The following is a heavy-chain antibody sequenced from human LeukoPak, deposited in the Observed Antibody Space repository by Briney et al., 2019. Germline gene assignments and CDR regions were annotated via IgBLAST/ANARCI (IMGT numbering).Heavy chain of an antibody. CDR3: ARVATTDTHDDRAFDI. V-gene: IGHV3-7*01. CDR2: IKQDGSEK. CDR1: GFTFSSYW. J-gene: IGHJ3*02. Sequence: GGSLRLSCAASGFTFSSYWMSWVRQAPGKGPEWVANIKQDGSEKYYVDSVKGRFTISRDNAKNSLYLQMNSLRAEDTAVYYCARVATTDTHDDRAFDIWGQGTMVTVSS. D-gene: IGHD5-12*01.